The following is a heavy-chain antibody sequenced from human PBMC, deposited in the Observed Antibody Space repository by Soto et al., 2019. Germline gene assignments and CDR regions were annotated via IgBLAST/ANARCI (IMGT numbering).Heavy chain of an antibody. CDR2: IYYSGST. Sequence: SETLSLTCTVSGGSISSYYWSWIRQPPGKGLEWIGYIYYSGSTNYNPSLKSRVTISVDTSKNLFSLKLSSVTAADTAVYYCARFDYGDYGWKGSAFDIWGQGTMVTVSS. J-gene: IGHJ3*02. CDR1: GGSISSYY. D-gene: IGHD4-17*01. CDR3: ARFDYGDYGWKGSAFDI. V-gene: IGHV4-59*01.